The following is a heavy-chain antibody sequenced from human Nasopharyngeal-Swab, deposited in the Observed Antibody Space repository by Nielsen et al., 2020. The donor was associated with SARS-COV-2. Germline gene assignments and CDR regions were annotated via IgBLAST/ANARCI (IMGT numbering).Heavy chain of an antibody. D-gene: IGHD3-10*01. CDR2: INHSGST. V-gene: IGHV4-34*01. Sequence: SETLSLTCAVYGGSFSGYYWSWIRQPPGKGLEWIGEINHSGSTNYNPSLKSRVTISVDTSKNQFSLKLSSVTAADTAVYYCARVGDYGSGSYGSFGFDYWGQGTLVTVSS. J-gene: IGHJ4*02. CDR1: GGSFSGYY. CDR3: ARVGDYGSGSYGSFGFDY.